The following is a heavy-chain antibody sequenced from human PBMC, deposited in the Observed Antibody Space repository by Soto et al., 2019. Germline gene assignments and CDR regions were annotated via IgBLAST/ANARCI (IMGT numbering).Heavy chain of an antibody. D-gene: IGHD3-22*01. CDR2: VYYSGSS. CDR3: ARMSYFYDKWYLDL. J-gene: IGHJ2*01. CDR1: GGSINNNDYY. Sequence: QLQESGPGLVKPSQTLSLTCSVSGGSINNNDYYWSWIRQTPGKGLEWIGYVYYSGSSDYIPSLKSRLSMSIDKSKNQFHMKLNYVTAADTATYYCARMSYFYDKWYLDLWGRGTLVTVSS. V-gene: IGHV4-30-4*01.